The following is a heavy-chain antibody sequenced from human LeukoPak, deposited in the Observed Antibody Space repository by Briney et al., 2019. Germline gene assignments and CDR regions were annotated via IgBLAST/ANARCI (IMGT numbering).Heavy chain of an antibody. CDR2: ITSSNYI. V-gene: IGHV3-21*01. Sequence: TGGSLRLSCAASGFTFSSYAMNWVRQAPGKGLEWVSSITSSNYIYYADSVKGRFTISRDNAKNSLYLQMNSLGAEDTALYYCARDRELRYCSSTGCYNYFGMDVWGQGTTVTVSS. D-gene: IGHD2-2*02. CDR3: ARDRELRYCSSTGCYNYFGMDV. CDR1: GFTFSSYA. J-gene: IGHJ6*02.